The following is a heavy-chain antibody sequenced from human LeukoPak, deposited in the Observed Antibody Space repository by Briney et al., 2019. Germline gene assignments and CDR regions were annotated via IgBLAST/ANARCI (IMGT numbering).Heavy chain of an antibody. CDR3: ARRAGYSYATGRWFDP. J-gene: IGHJ5*02. CDR2: IYHSGST. CDR1: GGSISSSNW. D-gene: IGHD5-18*01. Sequence: PSETLSLTCAVSGGSISSSNWWCWVRQPPGKGLEWIGEIYHSGSTNYNPSLKSRVTISVDKSKNQFSLKLSSVTAADTAVYYCARRAGYSYATGRWFDPWGQGTLVTVSS. V-gene: IGHV4-4*02.